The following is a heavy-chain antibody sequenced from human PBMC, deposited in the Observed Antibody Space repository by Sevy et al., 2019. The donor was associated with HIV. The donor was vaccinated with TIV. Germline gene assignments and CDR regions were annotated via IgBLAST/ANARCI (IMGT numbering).Heavy chain of an antibody. CDR3: ARDRALWAVAGRAAYYYGMDV. CDR2: ISSSSSTI. V-gene: IGHV3-48*02. D-gene: IGHD6-19*01. Sequence: GGSLRLSCAASGFTFSSYSMNWVRQAPGKGLEWVSYISSSSSTIYYADSVKSRFTISRDNAKNSLYLQMNSLRDEDTAVYYCARDRALWAVAGRAAYYYGMDVWGQGTTVTVSS. J-gene: IGHJ6*02. CDR1: GFTFSSYS.